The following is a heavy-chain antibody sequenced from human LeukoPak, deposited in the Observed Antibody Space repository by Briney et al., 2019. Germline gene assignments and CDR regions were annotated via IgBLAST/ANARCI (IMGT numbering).Heavy chain of an antibody. CDR1: GFTFSSYS. D-gene: IGHD2-15*01. V-gene: IGHV3-21*01. Sequence: PGRSLSLSCAASGFTFSSYSMNWVRQAPGKGLEWVSSISSSSSYIYYADSVKGRFTISRDKAKNSLYLQMNSLRAEDTAVYYCARAPTRVAATPDDYWGQGTLVPLSS. CDR2: ISSSSSYI. CDR3: ARAPTRVAATPDDY. J-gene: IGHJ4*02.